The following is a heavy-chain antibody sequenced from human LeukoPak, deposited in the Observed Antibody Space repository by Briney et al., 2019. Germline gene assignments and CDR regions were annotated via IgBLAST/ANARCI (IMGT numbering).Heavy chain of an antibody. D-gene: IGHD1-26*01. CDR2: INHSGST. CDR1: GGSFSGYY. J-gene: IGHJ4*02. V-gene: IGHV4-34*01. Sequence: KPSETLSLTCAVYGGSFSGYYWSWIRQPPGKGLEWIGEINHSGSTNYNPSLKSRVTISVDTSKNQFSLKLSSVTAADTAVYYCARVKRRLSGSPPPGYLDYWGQGTLVTISS. CDR3: ARVKRRLSGSPPPGYLDY.